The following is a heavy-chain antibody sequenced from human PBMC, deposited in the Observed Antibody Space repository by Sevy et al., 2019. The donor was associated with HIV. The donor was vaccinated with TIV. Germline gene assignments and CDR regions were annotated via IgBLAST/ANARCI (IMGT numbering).Heavy chain of an antibody. D-gene: IGHD3-16*01. J-gene: IGHJ4*02. Sequence: SETLSLTCTVSGGSISSYYWSWIRQPPGKGLEWIGYIYYSGSTNYNPSLKSRVTISVDTSKNQFSLKLSSVTAADTAVYYCARDQRGDNTQDWGQGTLVTVSS. CDR1: GGSISSYY. CDR3: ARDQRGDNTQD. V-gene: IGHV4-59*01. CDR2: IYYSGST.